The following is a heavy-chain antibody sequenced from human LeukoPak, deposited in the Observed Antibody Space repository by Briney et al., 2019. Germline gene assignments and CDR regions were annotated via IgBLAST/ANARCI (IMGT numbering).Heavy chain of an antibody. Sequence: PSETLSLTCTVSGGSISSSSYYWDWIRQPPGKGLEWIGYIYYRGRTKYNPSLQSRVTISVDTSRNQLSLRLSSVTAADTAVYYCARQSDDLGYFQHWGQGTLVTVSS. V-gene: IGHV4-61*05. CDR1: GGSISSSSYY. CDR3: ARQSDDLGYFQH. J-gene: IGHJ1*01. CDR2: IYYRGRT. D-gene: IGHD3-16*01.